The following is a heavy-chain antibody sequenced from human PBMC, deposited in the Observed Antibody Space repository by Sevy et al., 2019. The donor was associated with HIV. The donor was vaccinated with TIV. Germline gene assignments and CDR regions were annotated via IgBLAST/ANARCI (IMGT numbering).Heavy chain of an antibody. CDR1: GKTLTALA. D-gene: IGHD3-22*01. V-gene: IGHV1-24*01. CDR3: AGTKDYYDNSGDAVDY. CDR2: YDPEDAET. Sequence: ASVKVSCKVSGKTLTALAIHWVRQAPGKGLEWMATYDPEDAETYYAQRFQGRVTMTEDTSTDTDYMEMSSLGSEDTAVVYSAGTKDYYDNSGDAVDYWGQGTLVTVSS. J-gene: IGHJ4*02.